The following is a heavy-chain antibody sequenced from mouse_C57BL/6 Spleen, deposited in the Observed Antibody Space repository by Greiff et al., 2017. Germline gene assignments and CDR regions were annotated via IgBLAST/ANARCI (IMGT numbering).Heavy chain of an antibody. D-gene: IGHD1-2*01. J-gene: IGHJ2*01. CDR3: ASTITTAYYFGY. Sequence: EVKLMESGGDLVKPGGSLKLSCAASGFTFSSYGMSWVRQTPDKRLEWVATISSGGSYTYYPDSVKGRFTISRDNAKNTLYLQMSILKSEDTAMYYCASTITTAYYFGYWGQGTTLTVSS. CDR1: GFTFSSYG. V-gene: IGHV5-6*01. CDR2: ISSGGSYT.